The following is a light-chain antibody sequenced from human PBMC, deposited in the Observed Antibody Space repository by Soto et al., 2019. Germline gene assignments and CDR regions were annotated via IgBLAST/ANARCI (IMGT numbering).Light chain of an antibody. J-gene: IGLJ3*02. Sequence: QSALTQPASVSGSPGQSITISCTGTSSDVGSYNLVSWYQQHPGKAPKLMIYEVSKRPSGVSNRFSGSKSGNTASLTISGLQVEDEADYYCCSYAGSSTPWVFGGGTKLTVL. CDR1: SSDVGSYNL. V-gene: IGLV2-23*02. CDR3: CSYAGSSTPWV. CDR2: EVS.